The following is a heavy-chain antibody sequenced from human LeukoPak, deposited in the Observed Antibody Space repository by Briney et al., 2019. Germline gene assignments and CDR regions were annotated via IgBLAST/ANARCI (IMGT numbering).Heavy chain of an antibody. CDR3: ARSGRRNWFDP. V-gene: IGHV1-2*02. CDR2: INPNSGGT. Sequence: ASVKVSCKASGYTFTGYYMHWVRQAPGQGLEWMGWINPNSGGTNYARKFQGRVTMTRDTSISTAYMELSRLRSDDTAVYYCARSGRRNWFDPWGQGTLVTVSS. J-gene: IGHJ5*02. CDR1: GYTFTGYY. D-gene: IGHD3-10*01.